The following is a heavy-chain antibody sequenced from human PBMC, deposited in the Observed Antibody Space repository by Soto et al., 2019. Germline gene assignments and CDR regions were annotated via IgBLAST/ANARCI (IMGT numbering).Heavy chain of an antibody. CDR3: ARAGGRHSGGIDY. CDR2: IIPIFGTA. V-gene: IGHV1-69*01. Sequence: QVQLVQSGAEVKKPGSSVKVSCKASGGTFSSYSINWVRQAPGQGLEWMGEIIPIFGTANYAQKFQGRVTMTADGSTSTAYMELRSLRSEDMAVYYCARAGGRHSGGIDYWGQGTQVPVS. J-gene: IGHJ4*02. D-gene: IGHD1-26*01. CDR1: GGTFSSYS.